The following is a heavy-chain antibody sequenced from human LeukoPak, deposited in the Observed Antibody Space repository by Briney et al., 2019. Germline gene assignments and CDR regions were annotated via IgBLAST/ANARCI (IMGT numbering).Heavy chain of an antibody. D-gene: IGHD6-6*01. CDR1: GGSISGSSYN. J-gene: IGHJ1*01. V-gene: IGHV4-39*01. CDR2: IYYSGRT. CDR3: ATVEYSSSYEYFHH. Sequence: SETLSLTCIVSGGSISGSSYNWGWIRQPPGKGLEYIGSIYYSGRTYYNPSLKSRVTISVDTSKNQFSLKLSSVTAADTAVHYCATVEYSSSYEYFHHWGQGTLVIVSS.